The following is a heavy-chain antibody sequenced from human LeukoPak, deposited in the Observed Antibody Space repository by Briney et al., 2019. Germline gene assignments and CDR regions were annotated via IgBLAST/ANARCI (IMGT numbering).Heavy chain of an antibody. CDR3: ARGVVVTATAVNWFDP. V-gene: IGHV3-48*03. J-gene: IGHJ5*02. D-gene: IGHD2-15*01. CDR1: GFTFSSYE. CDR2: ISSTGTTI. Sequence: GGSLRLSCAASGFTFSSYEMNWVRQAPGKGLEWVSYISSTGTTIYYADSVKGRFTISRDNAKNSLYLQMNSLGVEDTAVYYCARGVVVTATAVNWFDPWGQGTLVTVSS.